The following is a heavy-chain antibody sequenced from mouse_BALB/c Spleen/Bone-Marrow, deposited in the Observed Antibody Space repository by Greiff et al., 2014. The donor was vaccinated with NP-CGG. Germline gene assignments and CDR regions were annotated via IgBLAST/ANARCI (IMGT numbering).Heavy chain of an antibody. J-gene: IGHJ4*01. Sequence: EVQLVQSGPELMKPGASVKISCTASGYLFTSYYMHWVKQSHGESLEWIGYFDPFNGGTSYNQKFKGKATLTADKSSSTAYMHLSSLISEDYAVYYCATTYDGYTNAITYWGQGTPVTVSA. V-gene: IGHV1S135*01. D-gene: IGHD2-3*01. CDR3: ATTYDGYTNAITY. CDR1: GYLFTSYY. CDR2: FDPFNGGT.